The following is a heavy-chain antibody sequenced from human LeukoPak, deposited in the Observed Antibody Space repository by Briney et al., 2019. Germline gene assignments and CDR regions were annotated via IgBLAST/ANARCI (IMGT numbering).Heavy chain of an antibody. CDR1: GGSISSSNW. D-gene: IGHD6-19*01. V-gene: IGHV4-4*02. CDR2: IYHSGST. CDR3: ASSSGYSSGWSDY. J-gene: IGHJ4*02. Sequence: SETLSLTCAVSGGSISSSNWWSWVRQPPGKGLEWIGEIYHSGSTNYNPSLKSRVTISVDKSKNQSSLKLSSVTAADTAVYYCASSSGYSSGWSDYWGQGTLVTVSS.